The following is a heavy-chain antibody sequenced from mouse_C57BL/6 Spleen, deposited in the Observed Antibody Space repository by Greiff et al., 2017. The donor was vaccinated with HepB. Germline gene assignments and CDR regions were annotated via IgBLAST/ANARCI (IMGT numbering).Heavy chain of an antibody. CDR1: GYAFSSSW. J-gene: IGHJ2*01. D-gene: IGHD3-2*02. CDR3: AKTAQATYFDY. CDR2: IYPGDGDT. Sequence: QVQLQQSGPELVKPGASVKISCKASGYAFSSSWMNWVKQRPGKGLEWIGRIYPGDGDTNYNGKFKGKATLTADKSSSTAYMQLSSLTSEDSAVYFCAKTAQATYFDYWAQGTTLTVSS. V-gene: IGHV1-82*01.